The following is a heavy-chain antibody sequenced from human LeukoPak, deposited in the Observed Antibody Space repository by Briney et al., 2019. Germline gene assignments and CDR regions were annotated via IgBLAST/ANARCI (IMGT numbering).Heavy chain of an antibody. CDR3: ARTDCSSGSCYSPAYFQH. Sequence: GGSLRLSCAASGFTFSSYWMSWVRQAPGKGLEWVSVIYSGGSTYYADSVKGRFTISRDNSKNTLYLQMNSLRAEDTAVYYCARTDCSSGSCYSPAYFQHWGQGTLVTVSS. CDR2: IYSGGST. J-gene: IGHJ1*01. V-gene: IGHV3-66*02. D-gene: IGHD2-15*01. CDR1: GFTFSSYW.